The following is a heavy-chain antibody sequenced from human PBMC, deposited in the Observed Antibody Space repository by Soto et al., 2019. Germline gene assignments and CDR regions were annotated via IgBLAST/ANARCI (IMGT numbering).Heavy chain of an antibody. Sequence: EVQLLESGGGWVQPGGSLRLSCVASGFISSNYAMSWVRQVPGKGLEWVSGIGGSEPNTHYADSVKGRFTISRDNSKNTLFLQTNSPRAEDTAEFCLAKDRGGLVDTGALDVWGQGTRVTVSS. D-gene: IGHD5-18*01. J-gene: IGHJ6*02. CDR1: GFISSNYA. V-gene: IGHV3-23*01. CDR3: AKDRGGLVDTGALDV. CDR2: IGGSEPNT.